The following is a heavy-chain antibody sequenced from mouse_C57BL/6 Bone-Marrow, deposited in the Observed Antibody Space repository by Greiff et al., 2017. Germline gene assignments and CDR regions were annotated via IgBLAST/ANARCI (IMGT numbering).Heavy chain of an antibody. D-gene: IGHD2-2*01. V-gene: IGHV1-54*01. CDR2: INPGSGGT. CDR3: ATYGYDGDFDV. J-gene: IGHJ1*03. Sequence: QVQLQQSGAELVRPGTSVKVSCKASGYAFTNYLIEWVKQRPGQGLEWIGVINPGSGGTNYNEKFKGKATLTADKSSSTAYMQLSSLTSEDSAVYFCATYGYDGDFDVWGTGTTVTVSS. CDR1: GYAFTNYL.